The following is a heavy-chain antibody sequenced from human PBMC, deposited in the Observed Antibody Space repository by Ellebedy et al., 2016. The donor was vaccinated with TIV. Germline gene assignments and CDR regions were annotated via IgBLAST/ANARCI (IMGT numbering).Heavy chain of an antibody. D-gene: IGHD4-17*01. CDR2: IRGDSEK. V-gene: IGHV3-7*01. J-gene: IGHJ5*01. CDR1: GFSFRSYW. CDR3: ARRGSYGDYAVQINSWFDS. Sequence: GESLKISCEAFGFSFRSYWMSWVRQAPGKGLEWVANIRGDSEKYYVDSVKGRFTISRDNDKNSLYLQMHSLRPEDTAVYYCARRGSYGDYAVQINSWFDSWGQGTLVTVSS.